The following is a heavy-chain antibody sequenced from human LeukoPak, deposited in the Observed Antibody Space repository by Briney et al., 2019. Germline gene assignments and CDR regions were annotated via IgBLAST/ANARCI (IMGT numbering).Heavy chain of an antibody. J-gene: IGHJ4*02. CDR2: IYRSSNGETT. Sequence: GGSLTLSCAPSGLILSNAWMTWVRRAPGRGRGWVGRIYRSSNGETTDYGAPVKGRFNMSRDDSKNTLYLQMNSLKPEDTAVYYCTTYSSGSCPFWGRGTLVTVSS. D-gene: IGHD6-19*01. CDR1: GLILSNAW. CDR3: TTYSSGSCPF. V-gene: IGHV3-15*01.